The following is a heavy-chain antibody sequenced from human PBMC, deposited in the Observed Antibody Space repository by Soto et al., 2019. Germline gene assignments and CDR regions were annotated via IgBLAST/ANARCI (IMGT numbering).Heavy chain of an antibody. Sequence: SEALSLTCTVSGGSISSGDYYWSWIRQPPGKGLEWIGYIYYSGSTNYSPSLKSRVSISVDTSKNQFSLNLSSVTAADTAVYYCARVAASGTRNFYYYYYAMAAWGNGTTVPVSS. CDR1: GGSISSGDYY. CDR3: ARVAASGTRNFYYYYYAMAA. J-gene: IGHJ6*04. CDR2: IYYSGST. D-gene: IGHD6-13*01. V-gene: IGHV4-30-4*01.